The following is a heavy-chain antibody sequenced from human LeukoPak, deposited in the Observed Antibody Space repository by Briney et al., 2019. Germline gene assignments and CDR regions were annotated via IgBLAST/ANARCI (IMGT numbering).Heavy chain of an antibody. CDR1: GGSISSTNYY. J-gene: IGHJ6*03. V-gene: IGHV4-39*01. Sequence: SETLSLTCTVSGGSISSTNYYWGWIRQPPGKGLEWIGSAYYSGGSYYNASLRSRVTISVDTSKNQFSLKLSSVTAADTAVYHCARIYRRYNSSGGGYYYYYYMDVWGKGTTVTISS. D-gene: IGHD6-13*01. CDR2: AYYSGGS. CDR3: ARIYRRYNSSGGGYYYYYYMDV.